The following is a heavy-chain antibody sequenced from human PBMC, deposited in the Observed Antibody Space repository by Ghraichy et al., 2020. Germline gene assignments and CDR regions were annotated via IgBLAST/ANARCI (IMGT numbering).Heavy chain of an antibody. D-gene: IGHD2-21*01. CDR3: VKDETLMIVSPDL. Sequence: GGSLRLSCAASGFTFASFGMSWVRQAPGKGLEWVCGMSAHGGTVEYADSVKGRFTISRDNSKGTVSLQMVRLRGEDTALYYCVKDETLMIVSPDLWGQGTRVIVTA. CDR2: MSAHGGTV. V-gene: IGHV3-23*01. J-gene: IGHJ5*02. CDR1: GFTFASFG.